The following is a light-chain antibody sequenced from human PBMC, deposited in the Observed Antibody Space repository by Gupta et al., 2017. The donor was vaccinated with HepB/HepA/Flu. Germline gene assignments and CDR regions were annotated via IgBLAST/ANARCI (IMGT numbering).Light chain of an antibody. CDR3: QQSYSAPPRT. CDR1: QSISSY. Sequence: DIQMTQSPSSLSASVGDRVTITCRASQSISSYLNWYQQKPGKAPKLLIYAASSWQSGVPSRFSGSGFGTDFTLTISSRQQEDFATYYCQQSYSAPPRTFGQGTKVEIK. CDR2: AAS. J-gene: IGKJ1*01. V-gene: IGKV1-39*01.